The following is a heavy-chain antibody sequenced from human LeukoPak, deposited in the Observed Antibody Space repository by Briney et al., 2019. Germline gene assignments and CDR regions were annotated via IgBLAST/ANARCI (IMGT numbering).Heavy chain of an antibody. CDR3: ARGRRDGYSGPWYFDL. CDR1: GGSISSYY. J-gene: IGHJ2*01. V-gene: IGHV4-59*12. CDR2: IYYSGST. D-gene: IGHD5-24*01. Sequence: PSETLSLTCTASGGSISSYYWSWIRQPPGKGLEWIGYIYYSGSTNYNPSLKSRVTISVDTSKNQFSLKLSSVTAADTAVYYCARGRRDGYSGPWYFDLWGRGTLVTVSS.